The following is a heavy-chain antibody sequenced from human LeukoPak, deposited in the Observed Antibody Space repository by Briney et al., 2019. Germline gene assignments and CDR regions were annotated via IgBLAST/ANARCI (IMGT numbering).Heavy chain of an antibody. J-gene: IGHJ6*02. CDR1: GGPFNSYA. Sequence: SVKVSCKAPGGPFNSYAINWVRQAPGQGLEWMGRIIVILGVTNYAQRVQGRVTISADKSTTTAYMELSSLTSEDTAVYYCARYIHPQGLVGYAMDVWGQGTTVIVSS. V-gene: IGHV1-69*04. D-gene: IGHD2-15*01. CDR2: IIVILGVT. CDR3: ARYIHPQGLVGYAMDV.